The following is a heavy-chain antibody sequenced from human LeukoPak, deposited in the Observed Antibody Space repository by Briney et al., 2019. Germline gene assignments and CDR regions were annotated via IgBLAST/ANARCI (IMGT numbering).Heavy chain of an antibody. CDR2: INSDGSTT. Sequence: GGSLRLSCAAYGFTFSPYWMHWVRQAPGKGLVWVSHINSDGSTTSYADSVKGRFTISRDNAQNTLYLQMNSLRAEDTAVYYCARGTALQDYWGQRTLVTVSS. V-gene: IGHV3-74*01. CDR1: GFTFSPYW. D-gene: IGHD2/OR15-2a*01. CDR3: ARGTALQDY. J-gene: IGHJ4*02.